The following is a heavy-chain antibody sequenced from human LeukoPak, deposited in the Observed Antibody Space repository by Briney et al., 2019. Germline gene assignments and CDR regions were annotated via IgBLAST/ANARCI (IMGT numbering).Heavy chain of an antibody. D-gene: IGHD3-22*01. CDR3: ARYDSSGYYSRWFDP. Sequence: GGSLRLSCAASGFTFSSYSMNWVRQAPGKGLVWVSRINSDGSSTSYADSVKGRFTISRDNSKNTLYLQMNSLRAEDTAVYYCARYDSSGYYSRWFDPWGQGTLVTVSS. J-gene: IGHJ5*02. CDR2: INSDGSST. CDR1: GFTFSSYS. V-gene: IGHV3-74*01.